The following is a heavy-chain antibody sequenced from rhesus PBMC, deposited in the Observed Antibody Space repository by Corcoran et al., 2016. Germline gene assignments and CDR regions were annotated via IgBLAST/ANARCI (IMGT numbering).Heavy chain of an antibody. CDR3: AAHGWIDVPFDY. CDR2: LKGNDGST. Sequence: QVQLQESGPGLVKPSETLSLTFAVSGDSFRGHWWSWIRQSPGKGLEWIGELKGNDGSTNYNPSRKTRVTSSKDASKNQFSLRLTSVTAADTAVYYCAAHGWIDVPFDYWGQGVLVTVSS. V-gene: IGHV4-80*01. J-gene: IGHJ4*01. D-gene: IGHD5-12*01. CDR1: GDSFRGHW.